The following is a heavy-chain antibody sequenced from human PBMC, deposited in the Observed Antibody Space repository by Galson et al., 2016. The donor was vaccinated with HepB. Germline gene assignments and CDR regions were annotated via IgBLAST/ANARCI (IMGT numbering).Heavy chain of an antibody. D-gene: IGHD1-14*01. J-gene: IGHJ4*02. Sequence: TLSLTCTVSGGSINTSPYYWGWIRQTPGKGLEWMGYVHYSGRTFYNPSLESRLTMSLDTSNREFSLNLRSVAAADRAVYFFARTGFAGGYWGPGTLVPVSS. CDR2: VHYSGRT. CDR3: ARTGFAGGY. CDR1: GGSINTSPYY. V-gene: IGHV4-30-4*08.